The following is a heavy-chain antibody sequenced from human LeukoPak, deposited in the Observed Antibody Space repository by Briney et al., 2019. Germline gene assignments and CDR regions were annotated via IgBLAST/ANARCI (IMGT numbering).Heavy chain of an antibody. CDR2: IGPDGGGI. D-gene: IGHD5/OR15-5a*01. CDR3: AKYSPPSTLLTRFFDY. V-gene: IGHV3-23*01. Sequence: GGSLRLSCAASGFSLTTYPMAWVRQAPGKGLEWVSVIGPDGGGIQYVDSVKGRFTISRDTSKNTLYLQMNSLRAEDTAVYYCAKYSPPSTLLTRFFDYWGQGTPVTVSS. CDR1: GFSLTTYP. J-gene: IGHJ4*02.